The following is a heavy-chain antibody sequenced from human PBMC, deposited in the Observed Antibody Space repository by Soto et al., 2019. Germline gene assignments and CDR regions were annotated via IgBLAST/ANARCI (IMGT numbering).Heavy chain of an antibody. D-gene: IGHD4-4*01. CDR2: INPNSGGT. CDR1: GYTFTGYY. CDR3: PRAGRWRDTVTPHYAMDV. Sequence: ASVKVSCKASGYTFTGYYMHWVRQAPGQGLEWMGWINPNSGGTNYTQKFQGRVTMTGDTSISTAYMELSRLRSDDTAVYYCPRAGRWRDTVTPHYAMDVWGQWTTVT. J-gene: IGHJ6*02. V-gene: IGHV1-2*02.